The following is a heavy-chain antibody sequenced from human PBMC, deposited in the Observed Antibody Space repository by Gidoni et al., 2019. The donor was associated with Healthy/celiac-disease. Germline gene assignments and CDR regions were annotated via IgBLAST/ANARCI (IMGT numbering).Heavy chain of an antibody. D-gene: IGHD6-13*01. J-gene: IGHJ3*02. CDR2: INPNSGGT. CDR1: GYTFTGYY. V-gene: IGHV1-2*06. Sequence: QVQLVQSGAEVKKPGASVKVSCKASGYTFTGYYMHWVRQAPGQGLEWMGRINPNSGGTNYAQKFQGRVTMTRDTSISTAYMELSRLRSDDTAVYYCWIGSSWDHPSDAFDIWGQGTMVTVSS. CDR3: WIGSSWDHPSDAFDI.